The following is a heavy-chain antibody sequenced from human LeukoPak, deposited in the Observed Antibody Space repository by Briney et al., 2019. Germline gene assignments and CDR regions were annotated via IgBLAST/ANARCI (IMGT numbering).Heavy chain of an antibody. V-gene: IGHV3-23*01. D-gene: IGHD6-13*01. Sequence: GGSLRLSCAASGFTFSSYWMSWVRQAPGKGLEWVSATSGSGGSTYYADSVKGRFTISRDNSKNTLYLQMNSLRAEDTAVYYCAKGKRQLVLTDFDYWGQGTLVTVSS. CDR1: GFTFSSYW. CDR3: AKGKRQLVLTDFDY. CDR2: TSGSGGST. J-gene: IGHJ4*02.